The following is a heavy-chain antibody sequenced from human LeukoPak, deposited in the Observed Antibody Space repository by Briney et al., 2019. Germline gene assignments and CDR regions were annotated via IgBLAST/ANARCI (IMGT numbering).Heavy chain of an antibody. CDR2: IKQEGTVK. J-gene: IGHJ4*02. Sequence: GGSLRLSCAPSGFTFSTYWMSWVRQAPGKGLEWVANIKQEGTVKSYVDSGKGRFTISRDNAKNSLYLEVNSLRAEDTAVYYCARDLLDYGDAFDYWGQGTLVTVSS. CDR1: GFTFSTYW. V-gene: IGHV3-7*01. D-gene: IGHD4-17*01. CDR3: ARDLLDYGDAFDY.